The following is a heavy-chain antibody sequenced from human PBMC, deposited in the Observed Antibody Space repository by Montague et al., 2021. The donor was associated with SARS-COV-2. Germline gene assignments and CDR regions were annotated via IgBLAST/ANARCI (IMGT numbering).Heavy chain of an antibody. D-gene: IGHD3-22*01. CDR1: GGSLNNYF. Sequence: SETLSLTCTVSGGSLNNYFWSWIRQPPGKGLEWVGYISDSGSAKYNHSLQSRVTISVDTARNQFSLKLLSVTAADTAFYYCARVDSSGPGEYWGQGILVSVSS. CDR3: ARVDSSGPGEY. CDR2: ISDSGSA. J-gene: IGHJ4*02. V-gene: IGHV4-59*08.